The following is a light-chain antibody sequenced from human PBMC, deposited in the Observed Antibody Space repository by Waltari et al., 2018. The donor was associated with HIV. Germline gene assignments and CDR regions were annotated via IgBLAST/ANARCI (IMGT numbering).Light chain of an antibody. V-gene: IGLV1-47*01. J-gene: IGLJ3*02. Sequence: QSVLTQPPSASGTPGQRVTVSCSGSSSNIGSNYVYWYQQLPGTAPKLLITRNNQRPSGVPGRCSGSKSGTSAALAISGLRSEDEADYYCAAWDDSLSGRVFGGGTKLTVL. CDR2: RNN. CDR1: SSNIGSNY. CDR3: AAWDDSLSGRV.